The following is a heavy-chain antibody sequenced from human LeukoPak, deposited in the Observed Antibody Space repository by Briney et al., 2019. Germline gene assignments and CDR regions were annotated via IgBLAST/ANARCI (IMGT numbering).Heavy chain of an antibody. CDR2: INHSGST. J-gene: IGHJ6*04. CDR3: ARYCSSTSCRAPYYGMDV. CDR1: GGSFSGYY. V-gene: IGHV4-34*01. Sequence: SETLSLTCAVYGGSFSGYYWGWIRQPPGKGLEWIGEINHSGSTNYNPSLKSRVTISVDTSKNQFSLKLSSVTAADTAVYYCARYCSSTSCRAPYYGMDVWGKGTTVTVSS. D-gene: IGHD2-2*01.